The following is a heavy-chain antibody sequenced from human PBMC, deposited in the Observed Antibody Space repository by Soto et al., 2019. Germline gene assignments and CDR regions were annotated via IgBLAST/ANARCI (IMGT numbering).Heavy chain of an antibody. CDR1: GGSFSGYY. CDR3: AQCIVGATGNYYYYGMDV. CDR2: INHSGST. V-gene: IGHV4-34*01. D-gene: IGHD1-26*01. Sequence: SETLSLTCAVYGGSFSGYYWSWIRQPPGKGLEWIGEINHSGSTNYNPSLKSRVTISVDTSKNQFSLKLSSVTAADTAVYYCAQCIVGATGNYYYYGMDVWGQGTTVT. J-gene: IGHJ6*02.